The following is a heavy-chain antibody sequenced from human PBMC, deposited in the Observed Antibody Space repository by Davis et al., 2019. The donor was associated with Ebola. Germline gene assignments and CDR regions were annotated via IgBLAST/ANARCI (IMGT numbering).Heavy chain of an antibody. D-gene: IGHD5-24*01. Sequence: GESLKISCAASGFTFSSYWMHWVRQAPGKGLEWVAVISYDGSNKYYADSVKGRFTISRDNSKNTLYLQMNSLRAEDTAVYYCARRDGHDAFDIWSQGTMVTVSS. V-gene: IGHV3-30-3*01. CDR2: ISYDGSNK. J-gene: IGHJ3*02. CDR3: ARRDGHDAFDI. CDR1: GFTFSSYW.